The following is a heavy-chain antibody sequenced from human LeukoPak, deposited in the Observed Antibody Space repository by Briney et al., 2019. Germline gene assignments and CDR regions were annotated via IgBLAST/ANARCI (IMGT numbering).Heavy chain of an antibody. CDR3: ARWSRVYSSSFTFDY. CDR2: ISSSGSTI. D-gene: IGHD6-6*01. CDR1: GFTFSDYY. Sequence: GGTLRLSCAASGFTFSDYYMSWIRQAPGKGLEWGSYISSSGSTIYYADSLKGRFTISRDNAKNSLYLQMNSLRAEDTAVYYCARWSRVYSSSFTFDYWGQGTLVTVSS. J-gene: IGHJ4*02. V-gene: IGHV3-11*04.